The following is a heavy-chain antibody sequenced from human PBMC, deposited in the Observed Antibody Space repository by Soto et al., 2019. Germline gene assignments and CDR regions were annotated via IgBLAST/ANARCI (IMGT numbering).Heavy chain of an antibody. CDR3: ARGEDGLGYCTNGVCYFSY. Sequence: GGSLRLSCAASGFTFSSYAMSWVRQAPGKGLEWVSAISGSGGSTYYADSVKGRFTISRDNSKNTLYLQMNSLRAEDTAVYYCARGEDGLGYCTNGVCYFSYWGQGTLVTVSS. CDR2: ISGSGGST. D-gene: IGHD2-8*01. J-gene: IGHJ4*02. V-gene: IGHV3-23*01. CDR1: GFTFSSYA.